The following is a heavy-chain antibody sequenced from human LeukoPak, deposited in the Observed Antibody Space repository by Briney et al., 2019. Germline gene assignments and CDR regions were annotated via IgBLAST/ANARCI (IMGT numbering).Heavy chain of an antibody. V-gene: IGHV4-34*01. CDR1: GGSFSGYY. CDR3: ARASEIAAAVDY. J-gene: IGHJ4*02. Sequence: SETLSLTCAVYGGSFSGYYWSWIRQPPGKGLEWIGEINHSGSTNYNPSLKSRVTISVDTSKNQFSLKLSSVTAADTAVYYCARASEIAAAVDYWGQGTLVTVSS. D-gene: IGHD6-13*01. CDR2: INHSGST.